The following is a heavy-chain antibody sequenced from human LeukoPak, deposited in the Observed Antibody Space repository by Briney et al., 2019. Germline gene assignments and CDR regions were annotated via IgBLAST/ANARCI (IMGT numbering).Heavy chain of an antibody. D-gene: IGHD3-3*01. CDR2: IYYSGST. V-gene: IGHV4-59*01. CDR1: GGSISSYY. J-gene: IGHJ5*02. Sequence: PSETLSLTCTVSGGSISSYYWSWIRQPPGKGLEWIGYIYYSGSTNYNPSLKSRVTISVDTSKNQFSLKLSSVTAADTAVYYCARAIPENYDFWSGSSTGNWFDPWGQGTLVTVSS. CDR3: ARAIPENYDFWSGSSTGNWFDP.